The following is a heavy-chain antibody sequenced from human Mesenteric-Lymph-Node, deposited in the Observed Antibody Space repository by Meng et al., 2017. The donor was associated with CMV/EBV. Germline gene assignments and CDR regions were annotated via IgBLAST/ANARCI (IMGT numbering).Heavy chain of an antibody. D-gene: IGHD2-15*01. CDR1: SGGYS. CDR2: IYYSGST. J-gene: IGHJ4*02. V-gene: IGHV4-31*02. Sequence: SGGYSWSWFRQHPGKGLEWIGYIYYSGSTYYNPSLKRRVTISVDTSKNQFSLKLSSVTAADTAVYYCARDHGSRYCSGGSCQGIDYWGQGTLVTVSS. CDR3: ARDHGSRYCSGGSCQGIDY.